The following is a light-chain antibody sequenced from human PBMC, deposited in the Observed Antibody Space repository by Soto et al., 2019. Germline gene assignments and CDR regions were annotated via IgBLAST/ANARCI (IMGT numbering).Light chain of an antibody. CDR1: QSVSSSY. CDR3: QHYGSSPQT. J-gene: IGKJ1*01. Sequence: EIVLTQSPGTPSLSPGERATLSCRASQSVSSSYLAWYQQKPGQAPRLLIFGASSRATGIPDRFSGSGSGTDFTLTISRLEPEDFAVYYCQHYGSSPQTFGQGTKVEIK. CDR2: GAS. V-gene: IGKV3-20*01.